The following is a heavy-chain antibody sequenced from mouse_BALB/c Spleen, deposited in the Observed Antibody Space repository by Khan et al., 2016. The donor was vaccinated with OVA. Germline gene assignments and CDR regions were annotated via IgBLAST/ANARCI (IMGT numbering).Heavy chain of an antibody. D-gene: IGHD2-10*01. Sequence: VMLVESGPGLVAPSQSLSITCTISGFSLTDYGVHWVRQPPGKGLEWLVVIWSDGSTTYNSALKSRLTITKDNSKSHVFLEMNSLQTDDTAMYFCARQPYYHYNIMDYWGQGTSVTVSS. CDR1: GFSLTDYG. J-gene: IGHJ4*01. CDR3: ARQPYYHYNIMDY. CDR2: IWSDGST. V-gene: IGHV2-6-1*01.